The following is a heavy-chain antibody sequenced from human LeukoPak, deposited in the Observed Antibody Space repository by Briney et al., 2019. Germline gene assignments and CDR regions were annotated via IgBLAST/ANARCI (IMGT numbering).Heavy chain of an antibody. J-gene: IGHJ6*03. CDR3: TSTYDYYYYMDV. V-gene: IGHV3-49*04. CDR1: GFTFSSYE. Sequence: GGSLRLSCAASGFTFSSYEMNWVRQAPGKGLEWVGFIRSKAYGGTTEYAASVKGRFTISRDDSKSIAYLQMNSLKTEDTAVYYCTSTYDYYYYMDVWGKGTTVTVSS. CDR2: IRSKAYGGTT.